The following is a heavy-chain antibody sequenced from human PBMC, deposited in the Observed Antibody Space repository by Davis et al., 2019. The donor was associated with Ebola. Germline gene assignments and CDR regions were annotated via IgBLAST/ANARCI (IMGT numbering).Heavy chain of an antibody. D-gene: IGHD2-2*01. CDR2: IKQDGSEK. CDR3: ARGGVVVVPAAMRSLYYGMDV. Sequence: GGSLRPSCAASGFTFSSNWMSWVRQAPGKGLEWVANIKQDGSEKYYADSVKGRFTISTDNAKNSLYLQMNSLRAEDTAVYYCARGGVVVVPAAMRSLYYGMDVWGQGTTVTVSS. CDR1: GFTFSSNW. V-gene: IGHV3-7*01. J-gene: IGHJ6*02.